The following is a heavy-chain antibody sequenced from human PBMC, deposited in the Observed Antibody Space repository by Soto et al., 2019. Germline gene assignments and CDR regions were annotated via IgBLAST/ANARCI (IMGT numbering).Heavy chain of an antibody. CDR1: GFPFSRYW. Sequence: HPGGSLRLSCAGSGFPFSRYWRHWVRQVPGKGLMWVANVVPDGSGTTYADSVKGRFTVSRDNAKNMLYLQMNSLRVEDTALYYCARDVNAEPFDLWGQGTLVTVYS. J-gene: IGHJ5*02. CDR3: ARDVNAEPFDL. V-gene: IGHV3-74*01. CDR2: VVPDGSGT.